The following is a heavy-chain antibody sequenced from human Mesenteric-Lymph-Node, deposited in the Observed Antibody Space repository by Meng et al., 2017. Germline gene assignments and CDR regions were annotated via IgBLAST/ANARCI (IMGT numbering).Heavy chain of an antibody. CDR1: GYTSTVYY. CDR3: AKIGSNHQFNL. J-gene: IGHJ4*02. D-gene: IGHD4-11*01. CDR2: INPHTGGI. Sequence: HVQLVQSGLEVQKPGASAQVSCKASGYTSTVYYMNCVRQAPGQGLEWMGRINPHTGGINYAQEFQGRVAMTRDTSISTAYMKLSRLRTDDTAVYYCAKIGSNHQFNLWGQGTLVTVSS. V-gene: IGHV1-2*06.